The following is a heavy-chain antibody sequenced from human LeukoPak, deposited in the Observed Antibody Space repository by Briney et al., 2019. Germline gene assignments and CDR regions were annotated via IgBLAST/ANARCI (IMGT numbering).Heavy chain of an antibody. V-gene: IGHV1-18*01. CDR2: ISAYNGNT. CDR1: GYTFTSYG. D-gene: IGHD6-19*01. CDR3: ARDLIRSSSGWYAYDY. Sequence: ASVKVSCKASGYTFTSYGISWVRQAPGQGLEWMGWISAYNGNTNYAQKLQGRVTMTTDTSTSAAYMELRSLRSDDTAVYYCARDLIRSSSGWYAYDYWGQGTLVTVSS. J-gene: IGHJ4*02.